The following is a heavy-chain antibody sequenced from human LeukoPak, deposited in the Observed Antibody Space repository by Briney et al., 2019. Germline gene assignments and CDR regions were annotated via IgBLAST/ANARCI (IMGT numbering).Heavy chain of an antibody. CDR3: AREGGPYYFDY. V-gene: IGHV3-13*04. D-gene: IGHD2-15*01. Sequence: GGSLRLSCAASGFTFSSYDMHWVREATGKGLEWVSAIGTAGDTYYPGSVKGRFTISRENAKNSLYLQMNSLRAGDTAVYYCAREGGPYYFDYWGQGTLVTVSS. CDR1: GFTFSSYD. CDR2: IGTAGDT. J-gene: IGHJ4*02.